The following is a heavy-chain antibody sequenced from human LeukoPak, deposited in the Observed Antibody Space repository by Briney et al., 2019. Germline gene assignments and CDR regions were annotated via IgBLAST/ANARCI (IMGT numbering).Heavy chain of an antibody. D-gene: IGHD3-3*01. CDR3: ARDRRVWSGYYPFDY. Sequence: GASVKVSCKASGYTFTSYGISWVRQAPGQGLEWMGWISAYNGNTNYAQKFQGRVTMTTDTSTSTAYMELRSLRSDDTAVYYCARDRRVWSGYYPFDYWGQGTLVTVSS. V-gene: IGHV1-18*01. J-gene: IGHJ4*02. CDR1: GYTFTSYG. CDR2: ISAYNGNT.